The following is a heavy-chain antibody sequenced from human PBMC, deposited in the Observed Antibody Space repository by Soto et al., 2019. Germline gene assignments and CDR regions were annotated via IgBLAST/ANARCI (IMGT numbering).Heavy chain of an antibody. J-gene: IGHJ4*02. V-gene: IGHV3-30*18. Sequence: QVQLVESGGGVVQPGRSLRLSCAASGFTFSSYGMHWVRQAPGKGLEWVAVISYDGSNKYYADSVKGRFTISRDNSKNTLYLQMNSLRAEDTAVYYWAKDDSGSFDYWGQGTLVTVSS. CDR3: AKDDSGSFDY. CDR1: GFTFSSYG. D-gene: IGHD1-26*01. CDR2: ISYDGSNK.